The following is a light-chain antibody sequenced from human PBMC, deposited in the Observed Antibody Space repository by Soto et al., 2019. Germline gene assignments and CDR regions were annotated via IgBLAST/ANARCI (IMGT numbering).Light chain of an antibody. Sequence: EIVLTQSPGTLSLSPWEIATLSCRASQSVRSNLAWYQQKPGQPPRLLIYDASTRATGIPSRFSGSGSGTEFTLTISSLQSEDFAVYYCQQYNNWPRTFGQGTKVDIK. CDR2: DAS. V-gene: IGKV3-15*01. CDR1: QSVRSN. CDR3: QQYNNWPRT. J-gene: IGKJ1*01.